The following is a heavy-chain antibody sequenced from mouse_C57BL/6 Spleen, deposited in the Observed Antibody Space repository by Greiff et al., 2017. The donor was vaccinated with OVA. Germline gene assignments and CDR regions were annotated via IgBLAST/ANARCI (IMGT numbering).Heavy chain of an antibody. CDR2: IDPSDSET. J-gene: IGHJ4*01. CDR1: GYTFTSYW. V-gene: IGHV1-52*01. CDR3: ARRGGSFYDMDY. Sequence: VQLQQSGAELVRPGSSVKLSCKASGYTFTSYWMHWVKQRPIQSLEWIGNIDPSDSETHYNQKFKDKATLTVDKSSSTAYMQLSSLTSEDSAVYYCARRGGSFYDMDYWGQGTSVTVSS.